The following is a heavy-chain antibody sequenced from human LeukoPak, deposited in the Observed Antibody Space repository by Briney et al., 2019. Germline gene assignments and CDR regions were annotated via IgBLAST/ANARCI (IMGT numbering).Heavy chain of an antibody. Sequence: SETLSLTCAVYGGSFSGYYWSWIRQPPGKGLEWIGEINHSGSTNYNPSLKSRVTVSIDTSKNQFSLKLSSVTAADTAVYYCARRCSGGSCYNYWGQGPLVTVSS. CDR1: GGSFSGYY. D-gene: IGHD2-15*01. J-gene: IGHJ4*02. CDR2: INHSGST. V-gene: IGHV4-34*01. CDR3: ARRCSGGSCYNY.